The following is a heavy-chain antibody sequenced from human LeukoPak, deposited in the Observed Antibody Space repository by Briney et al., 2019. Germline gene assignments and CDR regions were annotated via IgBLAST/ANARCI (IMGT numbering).Heavy chain of an antibody. CDR2: ISGSADIT. CDR1: GFDFWNYA. Sequence: GGSLRLSCAASGFDFWNYAMSWVRQAPGKGLQWVSSISGSADITHYADSVKGRFTISRDNSKNTLYLQMNSLRAEDTAVYYCARDKGVAGHTTYNWFDPWGQGTLVTVSS. V-gene: IGHV3-23*01. D-gene: IGHD6-19*01. J-gene: IGHJ5*02. CDR3: ARDKGVAGHTTYNWFDP.